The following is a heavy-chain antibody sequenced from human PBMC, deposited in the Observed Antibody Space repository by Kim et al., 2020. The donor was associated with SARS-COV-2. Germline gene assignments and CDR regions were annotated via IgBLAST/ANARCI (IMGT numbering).Heavy chain of an antibody. Sequence: SETLSLTCTVSGGSISSSSYYWGWIRQPPGKGLEWIGSIYYSGSTYYNPSLKSRVTISVDTSKNQFSLKLSSVTAADTAVYYCARHPGFYPLNLFTLPERYFDYWGQGTLVTVSS. D-gene: IGHD1-1*01. J-gene: IGHJ4*02. CDR3: ARHPGFYPLNLFTLPERYFDY. V-gene: IGHV4-39*01. CDR1: GGSISSSSYY. CDR2: IYYSGST.